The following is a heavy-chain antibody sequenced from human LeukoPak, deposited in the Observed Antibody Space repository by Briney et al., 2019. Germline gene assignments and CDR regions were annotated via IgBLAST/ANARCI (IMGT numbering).Heavy chain of an antibody. V-gene: IGHV3-21*01. CDR1: GFTFSSYS. D-gene: IGHD2-2*01. Sequence: PGGSLRLSCAASGFTFSSYSMNWVRQAPGKGLEWVSSISSSSSYIYYADSVKGRFTISRDNAKNSLYLQMNSLRAEDTAVYYCASTRYQLLSSLYFDYWGQGTLVTVSS. J-gene: IGHJ4*02. CDR3: ASTRYQLLSSLYFDY. CDR2: ISSSSSYI.